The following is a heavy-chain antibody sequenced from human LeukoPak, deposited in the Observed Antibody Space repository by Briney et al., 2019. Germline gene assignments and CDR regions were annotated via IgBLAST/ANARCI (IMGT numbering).Heavy chain of an antibody. CDR1: GFIFTDHW. Sequence: GGSLRLSCVASGFIFTDHWMSWVRPAPGKGLDWVATIKEDESAKFYADSVRGRFTISRDKAKNSVYLEMNNLRVEDKAVYDCARAVEVADYWGRGTLVTVSS. V-gene: IGHV3-7*01. CDR3: ARAVEVADY. J-gene: IGHJ4*02. CDR2: IKEDESAK.